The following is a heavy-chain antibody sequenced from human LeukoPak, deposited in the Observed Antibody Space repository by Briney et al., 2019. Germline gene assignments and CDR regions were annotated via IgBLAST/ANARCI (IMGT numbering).Heavy chain of an antibody. CDR3: ATECGYSGYDSCEDY. J-gene: IGHJ4*02. CDR1: GYTFTSYY. Sequence: GASAKVSCKGSGYTFTSYYMHWVRQAPGQGLEWMGIINPSGGSTSYAQKFQGRVTMTRDTSTSTVYMELSSLRSEDTAVYYCATECGYSGYDSCEDYWGQGTLVTASS. D-gene: IGHD5-12*01. CDR2: INPSGGST. V-gene: IGHV1-46*01.